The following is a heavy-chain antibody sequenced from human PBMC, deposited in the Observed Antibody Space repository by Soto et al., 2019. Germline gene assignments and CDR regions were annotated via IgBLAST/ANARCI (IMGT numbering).Heavy chain of an antibody. CDR3: ARRRSSGSYYPLYYYYGMDV. CDR2: IYYSGST. D-gene: IGHD3-10*01. V-gene: IGHV4-39*01. J-gene: IGHJ6*02. CDR1: GGSISSSSYY. Sequence: PSETLSLTCTVSGGSISSSSYYWGWIRQPPGKGLEWIGSIYYSGSTYYNPSLKSRVTISVDTSKNQFSLKLSSVTAADTAVYYCARRRSSGSYYPLYYYYGMDVWGQGTTVTVSS.